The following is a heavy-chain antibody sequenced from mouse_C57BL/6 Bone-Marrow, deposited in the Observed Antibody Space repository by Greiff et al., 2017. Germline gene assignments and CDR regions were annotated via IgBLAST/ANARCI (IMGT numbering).Heavy chain of an antibody. V-gene: IGHV5-15*01. J-gene: IGHJ1*03. D-gene: IGHD2-4*01. CDR3: ARHNYDYDVGYVDV. Sequence: EVKVVESGGGLVQPGGSLKLSCAASGFTFSDYGMAWVRQAPRKGPEWVAFISNLAYSIYYADTVTGRFTISRENAKNTLYLEMSSLRSEDTAMYYCARHNYDYDVGYVDVWGTGTTVTVSS. CDR1: GFTFSDYG. CDR2: ISNLAYSI.